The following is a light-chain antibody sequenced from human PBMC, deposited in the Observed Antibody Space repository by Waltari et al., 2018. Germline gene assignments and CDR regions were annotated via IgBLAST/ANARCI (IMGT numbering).Light chain of an antibody. CDR3: LLYLGRGISL. V-gene: IGLV8-61*01. Sequence: QTVVTQEPSFSVSPGGTVTLTCGLSSGSVSTNSYPSWYQQTPGQAPRTLIYSTNSRSSGVPDRFSGSILGSKAALTITGAQAGDEGDYYCLLYLGRGISLFGGGTKLTVL. CDR1: SGSVSTNSY. CDR2: STN. J-gene: IGLJ3*02.